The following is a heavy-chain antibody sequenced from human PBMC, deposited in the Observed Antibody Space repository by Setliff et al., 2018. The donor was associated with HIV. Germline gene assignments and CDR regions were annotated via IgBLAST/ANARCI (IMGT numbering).Heavy chain of an antibody. Sequence: PSETLSLTCTVSAGSISSDPWSWIRQPPGKGLEWIGNIYVSGSTNYNPSLNSRGTISVDTSKKKVSLKLTSVTAADTAVYYCARLQSFGWFFDYWGQGIPVTVSS. V-gene: IGHV4-4*09. J-gene: IGHJ4*02. CDR2: IYVSGST. CDR1: AGSISSDP. CDR3: ARLQSFGWFFDY. D-gene: IGHD2-15*01.